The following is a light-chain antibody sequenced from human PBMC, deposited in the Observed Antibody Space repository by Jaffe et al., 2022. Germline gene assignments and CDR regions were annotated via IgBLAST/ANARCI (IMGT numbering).Light chain of an antibody. V-gene: IGKV3-11*01. J-gene: IGKJ4*01. CDR3: QQRSNWPRGGT. CDR1: QSVSSY. Sequence: EIVLTQSPATLSLSPGERATLSCRASQSVSSYLAWYQQKPGQAPRLLIYDASNRATGIPARFSGSGSGTDFTLTISSLEPEDFAVYYCQQRSNWPRGGTFGGGTKVEIK. CDR2: DAS.